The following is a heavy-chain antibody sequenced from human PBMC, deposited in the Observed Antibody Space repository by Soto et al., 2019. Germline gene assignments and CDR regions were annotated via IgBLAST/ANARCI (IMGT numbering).Heavy chain of an antibody. CDR2: IYSSGST. CDR3: ARVWGGAFDI. Sequence: TVAGGSSGDFGCRWIRQPPGKGLEWIGYIYSSGSTNYNPSLKSRVTISADTSKNQVSLKLSSVTAADTAVYYCARVWGGAFDIWGRGTMVTVSS. CDR1: GGSSGDFG. J-gene: IGHJ3*02. D-gene: IGHD3-10*01. V-gene: IGHV4-59*01.